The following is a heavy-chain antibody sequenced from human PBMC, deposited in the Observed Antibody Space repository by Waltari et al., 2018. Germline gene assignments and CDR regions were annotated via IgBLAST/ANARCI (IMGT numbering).Heavy chain of an antibody. V-gene: IGHV4-59*11. CDR2: SYLTGTT. CDR1: DGSIKSHY. Sequence: QVQLQESGPGLVKPSETLSLTCNVSDGSIKSHYWSWIRHPPGKGLEWIGYSYLTGTTKYNPSLERRVTLSMDTSKNQFSLKVASVTDADTAIYYCAREGGYYPHYMDVWGKGTTVTVSS. CDR3: AREGGYYPHYMDV. J-gene: IGHJ6*03. D-gene: IGHD6-25*01.